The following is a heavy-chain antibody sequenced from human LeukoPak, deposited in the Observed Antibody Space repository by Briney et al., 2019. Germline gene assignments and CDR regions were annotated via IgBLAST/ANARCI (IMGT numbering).Heavy chain of an antibody. V-gene: IGHV3-53*01. D-gene: IGHD4-17*01. CDR3: ASRSAGDYVNTFDI. J-gene: IGHJ3*02. CDR2: IYSGGRT. CDR1: GFTVCSNY. Sequence: GGSLRLSCAASGFTVCSNYMTWVRQAPGKGLEWVSVIYSGGRTYYADSVKGRFTISRDNSKNTLYLDMNSLRAEDTAVYYCASRSAGDYVNTFDIWGQGAMVTVSS.